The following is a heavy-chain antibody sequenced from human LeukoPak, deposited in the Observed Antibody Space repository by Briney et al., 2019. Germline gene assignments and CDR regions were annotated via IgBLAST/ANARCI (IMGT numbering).Heavy chain of an antibody. D-gene: IGHD3-10*01. CDR3: TTEFD. Sequence: PGGSLRLSCAASGFTFSNAWMSWVRQAPGKGLEWVGGIKSKTDGGTTDYAAPVKGRFTISRDDSKNTLYLQMNSLKTEDTAVYYCTTEFDWGQGTLVTVSS. V-gene: IGHV3-15*01. CDR2: IKSKTDGGTT. J-gene: IGHJ4*02. CDR1: GFTFSNAW.